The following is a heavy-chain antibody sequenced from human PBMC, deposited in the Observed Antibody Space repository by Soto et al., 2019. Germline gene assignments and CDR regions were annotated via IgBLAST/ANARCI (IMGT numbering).Heavy chain of an antibody. J-gene: IGHJ4*02. CDR1: GGSIGSSSYY. CDR3: ARHKIVVVPSTTDK. V-gene: IGHV4-39*01. CDR2: IYYSGST. Sequence: PSETLSLTCTVSGGSIGSSSYYWGWIRQPPGKGLEWIGSIYYSGSTYYNPSLKSRVTISVDTSKNQFSLKLSSVTAADTAVYYCARHKIVVVPSTTDKWGQGT. D-gene: IGHD2-2*01.